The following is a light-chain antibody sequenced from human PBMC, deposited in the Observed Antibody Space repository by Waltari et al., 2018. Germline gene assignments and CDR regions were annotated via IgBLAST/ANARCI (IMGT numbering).Light chain of an antibody. V-gene: IGKV3-20*01. Sequence: EFVFTHSPATLSLSPEERATPSCRASQSVGKYLTSYQHKPGQAPRLLIYASSIRATGIPDRFSGSGSGTDFSLTISSLEPEDFAVYYCQKNEALPATFGQGTTVEIK. J-gene: IGKJ1*01. CDR1: QSVGKY. CDR2: ASS. CDR3: QKNEALPAT.